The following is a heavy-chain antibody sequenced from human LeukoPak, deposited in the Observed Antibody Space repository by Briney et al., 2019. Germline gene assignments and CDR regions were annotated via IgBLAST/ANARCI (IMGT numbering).Heavy chain of an antibody. V-gene: IGHV4-34*01. CDR2: INHSGST. CDR3: ARGRGLYSYGSYYFDY. D-gene: IGHD5-18*01. CDR1: GGSFSGYY. J-gene: IGHJ4*02. Sequence: SETLSLTCAVYGGSFSGYYWSWIHQPPGKGLEWIGEINHSGSTNYNPSLKSRVTISVDTSKNQFSLKLSSVTAADTAVYYCARGRGLYSYGSYYFDYWGQGTLVTVSS.